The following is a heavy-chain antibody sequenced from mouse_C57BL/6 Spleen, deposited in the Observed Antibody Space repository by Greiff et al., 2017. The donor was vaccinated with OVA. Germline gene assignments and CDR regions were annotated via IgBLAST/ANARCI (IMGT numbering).Heavy chain of an antibody. CDR1: GFTFSDYG. V-gene: IGHV5-17*01. J-gene: IGHJ2*01. Sequence: DVKLVESGGGLVKPGGSLKLSCAASGFTFSDYGMHWVRQAPEKGLEWVAYISSGSSTIYYADTVKGRFTISRDNAKNTLFLQRTRLRSEDTAMYYSARQGGYYYVDYWGQGTTLTVSS. D-gene: IGHD2-3*01. CDR2: ISSGSSTI. CDR3: ARQGGYYYVDY.